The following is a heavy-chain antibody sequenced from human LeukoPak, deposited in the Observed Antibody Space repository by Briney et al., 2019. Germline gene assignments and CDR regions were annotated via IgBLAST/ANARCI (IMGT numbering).Heavy chain of an antibody. Sequence: GESLKISCKGSGYNFNTYWIGWVRQMPGKGLEWMGIIYPGDSDTRYSPSFQGQVTISADKSINTAYLQWSSLKASDTAIYYCARPLRFLEWFWFDPWGQGTLVTVSS. CDR3: ARPLRFLEWFWFDP. D-gene: IGHD3-3*01. CDR1: GYNFNTYW. CDR2: IYPGDSDT. J-gene: IGHJ5*02. V-gene: IGHV5-51*01.